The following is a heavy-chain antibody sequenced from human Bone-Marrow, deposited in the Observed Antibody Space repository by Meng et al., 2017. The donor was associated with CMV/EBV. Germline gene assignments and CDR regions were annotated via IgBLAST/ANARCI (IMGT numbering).Heavy chain of an antibody. Sequence: LSLSCAASGFTFSDYYMSWIRQAPGKGLEWVSYISRSGSSIYYGDSMKRRFTISRDNAKYILYPQINSPRAGDTAMYYCARLCHYGSGTPVDGMDVWGQGTTVTVSS. V-gene: IGHV3-11*01. D-gene: IGHD3-10*01. CDR1: GFTFSDYY. CDR2: ISRSGSSI. CDR3: ARLCHYGSGTPVDGMDV. J-gene: IGHJ6*02.